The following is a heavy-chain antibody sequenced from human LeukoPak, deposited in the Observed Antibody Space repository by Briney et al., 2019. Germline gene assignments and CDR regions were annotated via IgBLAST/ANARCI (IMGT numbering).Heavy chain of an antibody. D-gene: IGHD7-27*01. V-gene: IGHV3-20*04. CDR3: ARDKWGPDY. CDR2: ISWNGDGT. Sequence: PGGTLRLSCAATGFIFEDYGMVWVGQAPGKGLEWVSGISWNGDGTDYADSVKGRFPISRDDAKTSLYLQMNSLRAEDTALYYCARDKWGPDYWGQGTLVTVSS. J-gene: IGHJ4*02. CDR1: GFIFEDYG.